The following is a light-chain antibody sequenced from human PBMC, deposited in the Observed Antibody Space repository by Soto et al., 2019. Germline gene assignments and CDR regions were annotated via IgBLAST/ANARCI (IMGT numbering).Light chain of an antibody. V-gene: IGLV3-21*02. CDR3: SSYTSSNTFYV. CDR2: DDS. CDR1: NIGSKS. Sequence: SYELTQPPSVSVAPGQTARITCGGNNIGSKSVHWYQQKPGQAPVLVVYDDSDRPSGIPERFSGSNSGNTASLTISGLQAEDEADYYCSSYTSSNTFYVFGTGTKVTVL. J-gene: IGLJ1*01.